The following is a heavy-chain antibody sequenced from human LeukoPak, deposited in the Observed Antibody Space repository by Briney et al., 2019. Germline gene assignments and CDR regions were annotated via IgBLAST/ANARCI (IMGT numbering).Heavy chain of an antibody. Sequence: ASVKVSCKASGYTFTSYYMHWVRQAPGQGLEWMGIINPSGGSTSYAQKFQGRVTMTRDTSTSTVYVELSSLRSEDTAVYYCARQYCGGDCYRNPYFDYWGQGTLVTVSS. V-gene: IGHV1-46*01. CDR2: INPSGGST. CDR3: ARQYCGGDCYRNPYFDY. D-gene: IGHD2-21*02. J-gene: IGHJ4*02. CDR1: GYTFTSYY.